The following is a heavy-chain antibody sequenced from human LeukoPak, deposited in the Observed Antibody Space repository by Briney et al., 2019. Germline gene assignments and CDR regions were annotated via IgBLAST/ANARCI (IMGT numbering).Heavy chain of an antibody. Sequence: ASVKVSCKASGYTFTSYAMHWVRQAPGQTLEWMGWINAGNGNTKYSQKFQGRVTITRDTSASTAYMELSSLRSEDTAVYYCARDPRIAAAGGRFVYWGQGTLVTVSS. CDR3: ARDPRIAAAGGRFVY. CDR2: INAGNGNT. V-gene: IGHV1-3*01. J-gene: IGHJ4*02. CDR1: GYTFTSYA. D-gene: IGHD6-13*01.